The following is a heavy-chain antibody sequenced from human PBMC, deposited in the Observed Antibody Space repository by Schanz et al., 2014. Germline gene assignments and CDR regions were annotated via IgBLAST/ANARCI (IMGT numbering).Heavy chain of an antibody. CDR1: GYSFISHA. CDR2: INAANGNT. V-gene: IGHV1-3*01. J-gene: IGHJ2*01. CDR3: ARAGQDFEYSSLSPIWYFDL. Sequence: QVQLVQSGAEVKKPGASVKVSCKASGYSFISHAIHWVRQAPGQRLEWMGWINAANGNTRYSQKFQGRVTMTRDTSISTAYMELSRLRSDDTAVYYCARAGQDFEYSSLSPIWYFDLWGRGTLVTVSP. D-gene: IGHD6-6*01.